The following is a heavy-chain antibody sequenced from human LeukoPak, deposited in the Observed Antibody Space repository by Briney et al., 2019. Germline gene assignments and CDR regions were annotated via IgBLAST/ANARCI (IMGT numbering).Heavy chain of an antibody. CDR3: AGGESSSSPVGDY. V-gene: IGHV4-31*03. CDR1: GGSISSGGYY. CDR2: IYYSGST. D-gene: IGHD6-6*01. J-gene: IGHJ4*02. Sequence: SQTLSLTCTVSGGSISSGGYYWSWIRQHPGKGLEWIGYIYYSGSTYYNPSLKSRVTISVDTSKNQFSLKLSSVTAADTAVYYCAGGESSSSPVGDYWGQGTLVTVSS.